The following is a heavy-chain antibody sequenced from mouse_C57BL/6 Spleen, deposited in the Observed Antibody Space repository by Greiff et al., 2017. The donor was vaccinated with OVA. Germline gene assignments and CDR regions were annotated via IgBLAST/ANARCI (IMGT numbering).Heavy chain of an antibody. D-gene: IGHD2-1*01. CDR1: GYTFTSYW. V-gene: IGHV1-61*01. J-gene: IGHJ2*01. Sequence: VQLQQPGAELVRPGSSVKLSCKASGYTFTSYWMDWVKQRPGQGLEWIGNIYPSDSETHYNQKFKDKATLTVEKSSSTAYMQLSSLTSEDSAVYYCARDYGNPRGGFDYWGQGTTLTVSS. CDR3: ARDYGNPRGGFDY. CDR2: IYPSDSET.